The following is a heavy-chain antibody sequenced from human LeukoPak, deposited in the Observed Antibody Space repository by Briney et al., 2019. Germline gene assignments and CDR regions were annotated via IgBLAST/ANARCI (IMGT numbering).Heavy chain of an antibody. J-gene: IGHJ5*02. D-gene: IGHD3-10*01. CDR2: IYYSGST. V-gene: IGHV4-31*03. CDR1: GGSISSGGYY. Sequence: SETLSLTCTVSGGSISSGGYYWRWIRQHPGTGLEWIGYIYYSGSTYYNPSLKSRVTISVDTSKNQFSLKLSSVTAADTAVYYCARGGRYYYGNWFDPWGQGTLVTVSS. CDR3: ARGGRYYYGNWFDP.